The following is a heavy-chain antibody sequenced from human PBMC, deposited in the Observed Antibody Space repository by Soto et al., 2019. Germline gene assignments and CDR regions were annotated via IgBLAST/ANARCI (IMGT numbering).Heavy chain of an antibody. D-gene: IGHD6-19*01. Sequence: SETLSLTCAVSGSSFSNYYWSWIRQPPRKGLEWIGYSYYSGSTNYNPSLSSRVTISVDTSKKQFSLKLSSVTAADTAVYYCARVAVAGNYNYGMDVWGQGTTVTVSS. CDR3: ARVAVAGNYNYGMDV. J-gene: IGHJ6*02. V-gene: IGHV4-59*01. CDR1: GSSFSNYY. CDR2: SYYSGST.